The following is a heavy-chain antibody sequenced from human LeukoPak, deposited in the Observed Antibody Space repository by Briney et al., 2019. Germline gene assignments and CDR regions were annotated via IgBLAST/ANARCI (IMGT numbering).Heavy chain of an antibody. J-gene: IGHJ4*02. V-gene: IGHV3-30*03. CDR3: ARENSFGAPLDY. D-gene: IGHD5-18*01. CDR1: GFPFSNYA. Sequence: PGGSLRLSCAASGFPFSNYAMHWVRQAPGKGLEWVAVISNDGSSKYYADSVKGRFTFSRDDSKKTVYLQMTSLRGEDTAVYFCARENSFGAPLDYWGEGTLVTVSS. CDR2: ISNDGSSK.